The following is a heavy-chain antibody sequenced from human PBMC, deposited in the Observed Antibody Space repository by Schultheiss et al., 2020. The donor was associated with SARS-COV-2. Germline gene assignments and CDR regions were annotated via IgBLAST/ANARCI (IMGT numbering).Heavy chain of an antibody. V-gene: IGHV4-34*01. Sequence: GSLSLTCTVSGGSISSYYWSWIRQPPGKGLEWIGEINHSGSTNYNPSLKSRVTISVDTSKNQFSLKLSSVTAADTAVYYCARGPTSGAHYDYWGQGTLVTVAS. CDR1: GGSISSYY. D-gene: IGHD6-19*01. CDR3: ARGPTSGAHYDY. CDR2: INHSGST. J-gene: IGHJ4*02.